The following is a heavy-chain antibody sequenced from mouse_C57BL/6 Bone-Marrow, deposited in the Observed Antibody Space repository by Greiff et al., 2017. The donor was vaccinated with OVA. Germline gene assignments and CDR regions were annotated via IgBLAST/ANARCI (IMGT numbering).Heavy chain of an antibody. D-gene: IGHD2-1*01. CDR1: GYTFTSYW. V-gene: IGHV1-64*01. CDR3: ARRYGNYVAMDY. CDR2: IHPNSGST. J-gene: IGHJ4*01. Sequence: QVQLQQPGAELVKPGASVKLSCKASGYTFTSYWMHWVKQRPGQGLEWIGMIHPNSGSTNYNEKFKSKATLTVDKSSSTAYMQLSILTSEDSAVYYCARRYGNYVAMDYWGQGTSVTVSS.